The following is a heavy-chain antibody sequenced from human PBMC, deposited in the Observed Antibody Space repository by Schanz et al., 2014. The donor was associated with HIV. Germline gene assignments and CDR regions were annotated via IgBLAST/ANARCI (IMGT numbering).Heavy chain of an antibody. CDR1: GDSISNYY. Sequence: QVQLQESGPGLVKPSETLSLTCNVSGDSISNYYWTWIRQPAGGGLEWIGRGYSGGSSNYNPSLRIRVTMSVDTSKNQFSLSLRPVTAADTAVYYCARILLSSSGWYGGDYWGQGTLVIVSS. CDR3: ARILLSSSGWYGGDY. CDR2: GYSGGSS. V-gene: IGHV4-4*07. J-gene: IGHJ4*02. D-gene: IGHD6-19*01.